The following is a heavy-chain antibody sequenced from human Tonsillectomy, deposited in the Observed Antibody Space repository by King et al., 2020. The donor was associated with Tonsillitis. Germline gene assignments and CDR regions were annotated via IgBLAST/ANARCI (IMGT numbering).Heavy chain of an antibody. J-gene: IGHJ4*02. V-gene: IGHV4-59*01. CDR1: GGSISSYY. CDR3: ARDNSSGGLGFDY. D-gene: IGHD6-19*01. CDR2: IYYSGST. Sequence: HVPLQESGPGLVKPSETLSLTCTVSGGSISSYYWSWLRQPPGKGLEWIGYIYYSGSTNYNPSLKSRVTISVDTSKSQFSLKLTSVTAADTAVYYCARDNSSGGLGFDYWGQGTLVTVSS.